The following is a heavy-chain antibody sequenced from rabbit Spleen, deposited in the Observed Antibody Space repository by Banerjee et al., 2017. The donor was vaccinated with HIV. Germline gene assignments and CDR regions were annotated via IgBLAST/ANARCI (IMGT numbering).Heavy chain of an antibody. CDR3: ARDTGSSFSSYGLDL. D-gene: IGHD8-1*01. Sequence: QSLEESGGGLVKPEGSLALTCKASGFSFSSSDYICWVRQAPGKGLEWISCIAGSSSGFDSSAPWVKGRSTISKTSSPSVTLPMTSLTVADTATYFCARDTGSSFSSYGLDLWGQGTLVTVS. J-gene: IGHJ3*01. CDR2: IAGSSSGFD. CDR1: GFSFSSSDY. V-gene: IGHV1S40*01.